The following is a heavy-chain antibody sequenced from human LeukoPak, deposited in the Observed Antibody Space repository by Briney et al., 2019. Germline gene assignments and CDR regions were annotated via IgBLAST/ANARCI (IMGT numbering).Heavy chain of an antibody. CDR3: AKRSVVLDY. CDR1: GFTFSNYG. J-gene: IGHJ4*02. D-gene: IGHD4-23*01. Sequence: GGSLRLSCGASGFTFSNYGMLWVRQAPGKGLEWVAFIRYDGNNKLYADSMKGRFTISRDNSKNTLYLQMNSLRAEDTAVYYCAKRSVVLDYWGQGTLVTVSS. CDR2: IRYDGNNK. V-gene: IGHV3-30*02.